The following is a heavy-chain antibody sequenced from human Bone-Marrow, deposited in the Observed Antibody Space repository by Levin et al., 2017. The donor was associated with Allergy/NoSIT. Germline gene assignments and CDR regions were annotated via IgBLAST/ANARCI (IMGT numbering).Heavy chain of an antibody. V-gene: IGHV3-11*03. CDR3: ARPAVAGTEGSFDM. CDR1: GFTFSDYY. Sequence: GGSLRLSCAASGFTFSDYYMTWIRQAPGKGLEWISSISETNTYTEYADSVEGRFTISRDNAKNSLFLQMNSLRAEDTAVYYCARPAVAGTEGSFDMWGQGTVVTISS. J-gene: IGHJ3*02. CDR2: ISETNTYT. D-gene: IGHD6-19*01.